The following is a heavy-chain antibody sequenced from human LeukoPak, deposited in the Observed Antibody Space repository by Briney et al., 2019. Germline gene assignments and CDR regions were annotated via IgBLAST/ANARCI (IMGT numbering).Heavy chain of an antibody. J-gene: IGHJ4*02. V-gene: IGHV3-23*01. CDR1: GFTFSSYT. Sequence: GGSLRLSCAASGFTFSSYTMSWVRQPPGQGLEWVSGISGNGGNTYYADSVKGRFTISRDNSKNTLYLQMNSLRAEDTAVYHCAKHYYDSSGRPYYFDNWGQGTLVTVSS. CDR2: ISGNGGNT. D-gene: IGHD3-22*01. CDR3: AKHYYDSSGRPYYFDN.